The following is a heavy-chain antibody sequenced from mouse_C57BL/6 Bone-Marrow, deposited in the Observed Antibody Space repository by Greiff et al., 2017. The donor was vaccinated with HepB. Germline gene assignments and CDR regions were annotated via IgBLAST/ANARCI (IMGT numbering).Heavy chain of an antibody. D-gene: IGHD1-1*01. CDR1: GFNIKDYY. CDR2: IDPEDGDT. Sequence: VQLQQSGAELVRPGASVKLSCTASGFNIKDYYMHWVKQRPEQGLEWIGRIDPEDGDTEYAPKFQGKATMTADTSSNTAYLQLSSLTSEDTAVYYCTTGNYYGSSRWYFDVWGTGTTVTVSS. J-gene: IGHJ1*03. V-gene: IGHV14-1*01. CDR3: TTGNYYGSSRWYFDV.